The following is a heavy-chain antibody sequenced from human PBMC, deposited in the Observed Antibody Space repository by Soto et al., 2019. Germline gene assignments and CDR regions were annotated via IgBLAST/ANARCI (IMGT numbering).Heavy chain of an antibody. V-gene: IGHV1-69*05. Sequence: SSLKASCKISAGTFSSHAISWVRHAPGQGVEWMGEIIPIFGTTNDAQKFQRRVSMTTDTSTTTAYMQLRSLRSDDTAVYYCARVVPGGEARFGPWGQGALVPVAA. D-gene: IGHD2-2*01. CDR3: ARVVPGGEARFGP. J-gene: IGHJ5*02. CDR1: AGTFSSHA. CDR2: IIPIFGTT.